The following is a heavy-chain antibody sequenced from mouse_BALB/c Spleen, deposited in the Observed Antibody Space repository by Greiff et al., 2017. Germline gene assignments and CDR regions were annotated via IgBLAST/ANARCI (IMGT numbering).Heavy chain of an antibody. CDR3: ARKLRLRAMDY. Sequence: QVQLQQSGAELVRPGTSVKISCKASGYAFTNYWLGWVKQRPGHGLEWIGEIYPGSGSTYYNEKFKGKATLTADKSSNTAYMQLSSLTSEDSAVYFCARKLRLRAMDYWGQGTSVTVSS. CDR2: IYPGSGST. V-gene: IGHV1-54*02. J-gene: IGHJ4*01. CDR1: GYAFTNYW. D-gene: IGHD1-2*01.